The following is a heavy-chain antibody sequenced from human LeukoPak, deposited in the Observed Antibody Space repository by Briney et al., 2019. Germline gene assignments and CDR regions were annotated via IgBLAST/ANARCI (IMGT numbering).Heavy chain of an antibody. D-gene: IGHD2-15*01. CDR3: ARQRCSGNMCYRVDQLYYMDV. Sequence: SETLSLTCTVSGDSINDHYWSWIRQPPGDGLEWIGYIYSSVSTNCNPSLKSRDTISIDTSKSQFSLKLTSVTAADTGVYYCARQRCSGNMCYRVDQLYYMDVWGKGTTVTVSS. CDR2: IYSSVST. J-gene: IGHJ6*03. CDR1: GDSINDHY. V-gene: IGHV4-4*09.